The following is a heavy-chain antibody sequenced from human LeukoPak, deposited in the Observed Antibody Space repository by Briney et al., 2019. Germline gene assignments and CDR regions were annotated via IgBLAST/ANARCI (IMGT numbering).Heavy chain of an antibody. CDR3: ARDATRGIGGSYDFDF. V-gene: IGHV1-46*01. D-gene: IGHD3-16*01. CDR1: GYTFSSYY. Sequence: ASVKGSCKASGYTFSSYYMHWVRQAPGRGLEWMGIINPSRGSTSYAPKFQGRVTMTRDTSSSTVHMELRGLRSDDTAVYYCARDATRGIGGSYDFDFWGQGTLVTVSS. CDR2: INPSRGST. J-gene: IGHJ4*02.